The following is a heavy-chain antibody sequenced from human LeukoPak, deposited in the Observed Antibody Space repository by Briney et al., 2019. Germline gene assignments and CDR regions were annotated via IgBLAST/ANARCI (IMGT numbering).Heavy chain of an antibody. CDR1: GYTLTELS. CDR2: FDPEDGET. Sequence: ASVKVSCKVSGYTLTELSMHWVRQAPGKGLEWMGGFDPEDGETIYAQKSQGRVTMTEDTSTDTAYMELSSLRSEDTAVYYCATGLLMVYDLDYWGQGTLVTVSS. D-gene: IGHD2-8*01. V-gene: IGHV1-24*01. J-gene: IGHJ4*02. CDR3: ATGLLMVYDLDY.